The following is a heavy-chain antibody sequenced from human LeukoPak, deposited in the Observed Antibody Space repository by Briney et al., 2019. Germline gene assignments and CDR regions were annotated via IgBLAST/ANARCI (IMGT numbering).Heavy chain of an antibody. CDR1: GFTFSSYW. Sequence: GGSLRLSCAASGFTFSSYWMHWVRQAPGKGLVWVSRINSDGSSTSYADSVKGRFTISRDNAKNTPYLQMNSLRAEDTAVYYCARELYCGGDCFRGAYYGMDVWGQGTTVTVSS. CDR3: ARELYCGGDCFRGAYYGMDV. V-gene: IGHV3-74*01. D-gene: IGHD2-21*02. CDR2: INSDGSST. J-gene: IGHJ6*02.